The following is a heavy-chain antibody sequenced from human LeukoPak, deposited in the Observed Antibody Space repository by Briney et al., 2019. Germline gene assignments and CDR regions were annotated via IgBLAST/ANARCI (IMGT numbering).Heavy chain of an antibody. J-gene: IGHJ4*02. CDR2: VYDSGST. D-gene: IGHD4-17*01. CDR1: DGPIRSSY. CDR3: ARKSDDGDYGWGY. V-gene: IGHV4-59*01. Sequence: SETLSLTCTVSDGPIRSSYWGWIRQPPGNVLEWIGHVYDSGSTNYNPTLTSPVTISVDTSKNQFSLKLSSVTAADTAVYYCARKSDDGDYGWGYWGQGTLVTVSS.